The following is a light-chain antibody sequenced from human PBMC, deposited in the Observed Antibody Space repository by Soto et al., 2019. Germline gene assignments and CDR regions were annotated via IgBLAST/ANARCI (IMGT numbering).Light chain of an antibody. CDR3: QKYNNGPPAT. CDR2: AAT. Sequence: DIQMTQSPSSLSASVGDRVTITCRESQAINNFLAWYQQKPGKAPKLLIYAATTLQSGVPSRFSGGGSGTDFTLTISSLQPEDVATYYCQKYNNGPPATFGPGTKVGV. CDR1: QAINNF. V-gene: IGKV1-27*01. J-gene: IGKJ3*01.